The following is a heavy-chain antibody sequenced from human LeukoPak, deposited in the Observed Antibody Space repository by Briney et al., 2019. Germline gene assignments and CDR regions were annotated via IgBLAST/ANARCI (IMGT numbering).Heavy chain of an antibody. CDR1: GSTSSSYW. CDR2: INSDGSST. V-gene: IGHV3-74*01. Sequence: GGSLRPSWPPSGSTSSSYWMHWVRHPPGRGLVWVSRINSDGSSTSYADSVKGRFTISRDNAKNTLYLQMNSLRAEDTAVYYCARETPRGDAFDIWGQGTMVTVSS. CDR3: ARETPRGDAFDI. J-gene: IGHJ3*02.